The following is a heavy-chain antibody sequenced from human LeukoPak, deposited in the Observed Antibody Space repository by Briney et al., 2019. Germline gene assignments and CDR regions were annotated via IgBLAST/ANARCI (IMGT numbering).Heavy chain of an antibody. D-gene: IGHD4-17*01. CDR3: ARVARYGDYIGGSDY. CDR2: IYSGGST. Sequence: PGGSLRLSCAASGFTVSSNYMSWVRQAPGKGLEWVSVIYSGGSTYYADSVKGRFTISRDNSKNTLYLQMNSLRAEDTAVYYCARVARYGDYIGGSDYWGQGALVTVSS. V-gene: IGHV3-53*01. J-gene: IGHJ4*02. CDR1: GFTVSSNY.